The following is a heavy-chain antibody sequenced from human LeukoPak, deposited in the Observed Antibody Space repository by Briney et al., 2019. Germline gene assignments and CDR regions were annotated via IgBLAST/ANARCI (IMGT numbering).Heavy chain of an antibody. CDR2: ISGSGGTT. CDR3: ARVVGYCSSTSCYYYYYYYMDV. J-gene: IGHJ6*03. CDR1: GFTFSSYA. D-gene: IGHD2-2*01. V-gene: IGHV3-23*01. Sequence: GGSLRLSCAASGFTFSSYAMSWVRQAPGKGLEWVSAISGSGGTTYYADSVKGRFTISRDNSKNTLYLQMNSLRAEDTAVYYCARVVGYCSSTSCYYYYYYYMDVWGKGTTVTVSS.